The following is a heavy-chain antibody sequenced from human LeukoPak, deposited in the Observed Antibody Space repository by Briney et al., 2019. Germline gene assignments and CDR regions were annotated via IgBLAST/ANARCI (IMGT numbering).Heavy chain of an antibody. J-gene: IGHJ5*02. CDR2: IYYSGGT. CDR1: GGSISSYY. CDR3: ARARTGVAVAGTGGFDP. D-gene: IGHD6-19*01. Sequence: SETLSLACTVSGGSISSYYWSWIRQPPGKGLEWIGYIYYSGGTNYNPSLKSRVTISVDTSKNQFSLKLSSVTAADTAVYYCARARTGVAVAGTGGFDPWGQGTLVTVSS. V-gene: IGHV4-59*01.